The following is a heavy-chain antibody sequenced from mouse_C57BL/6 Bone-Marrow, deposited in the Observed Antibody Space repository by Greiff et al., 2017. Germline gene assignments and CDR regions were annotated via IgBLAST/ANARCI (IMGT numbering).Heavy chain of an antibody. CDR1: GYTFTDYN. CDR2: INPNNGGT. CDR3: ARRDSSGPMDY. J-gene: IGHJ4*01. D-gene: IGHD3-2*02. Sequence: VQLKQSGPELVKPGASVKIPCKASGYTFTDYNMDWVQQSHGKSLEWIGDINPNNGGTVYNQKFKGKGTLTVDKSSSTAYMELRSLTSEDTAVYYCARRDSSGPMDYWGQGTSVTVSS. V-gene: IGHV1-18*01.